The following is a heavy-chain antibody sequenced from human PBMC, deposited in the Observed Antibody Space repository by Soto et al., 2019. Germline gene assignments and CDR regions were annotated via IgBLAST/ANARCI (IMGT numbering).Heavy chain of an antibody. CDR1: LYTFTGYY. CDR2: INSNSGGT. J-gene: IGHJ6*02. CDR3: ARVEDRQLLPYYGMDV. D-gene: IGHD2-15*01. V-gene: IGHV1-2*07. Sequence: GASVNVSCKACLYTFTGYYMHCVRRAPGQGLEWMGWINSNSGGTNYAHKFQGRVTMTRDTSISTAYMELNRLRSDDTAVYYCARVEDRQLLPYYGMDVWGQGTTVTVPS.